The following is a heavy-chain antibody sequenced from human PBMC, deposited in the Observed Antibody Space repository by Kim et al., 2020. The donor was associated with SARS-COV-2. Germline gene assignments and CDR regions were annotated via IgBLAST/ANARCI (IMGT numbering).Heavy chain of an antibody. D-gene: IGHD2-8*02. V-gene: IGHV4-30-2*03. CDR3: ARHGCTGGVCYFDP. J-gene: IGHJ5*02. Sequence: YYVPSLQSRVTISVDTSKNQFSLKLSSVTDATVYYCARHGCTGGVCYFDPWGQGTLVTVSS.